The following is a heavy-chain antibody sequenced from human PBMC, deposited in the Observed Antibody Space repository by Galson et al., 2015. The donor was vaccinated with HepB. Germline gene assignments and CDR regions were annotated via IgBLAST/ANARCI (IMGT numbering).Heavy chain of an antibody. V-gene: IGHV3-48*03. CDR3: PRGLFGGPLNDY. CDR1: GFTFSSYE. J-gene: IGHJ4*02. CDR2: ISSSGRTI. D-gene: IGHD4-23*01. Sequence: SLRLSCAASGFTFSSYEMNWVRQAPGKGLEWISYISSSGRTIYYADSVKGRFTISRDNAKNSLYLQMNSLRAEDTAVYYCPRGLFGGPLNDYWGQGTLVTVSS.